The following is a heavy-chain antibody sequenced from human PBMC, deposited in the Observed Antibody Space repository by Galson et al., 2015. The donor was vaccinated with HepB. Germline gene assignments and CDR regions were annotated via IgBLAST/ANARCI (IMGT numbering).Heavy chain of an antibody. CDR2: IKQDGSEK. CDR1: GFTFSSYW. V-gene: IGHV3-7*01. D-gene: IGHD3-22*01. CDR3: ARDPWDYDDNWFDP. J-gene: IGHJ5*02. Sequence: SLRLSCAASGFTFSSYWMSWVRQAPGKGLEWVANIKQDGSEKYYVDSVKGRFTISRDNAKNSLYLQMNSLGAEDTAVYYCARDPWDYDDNWFDPWGQGTLVTVSS.